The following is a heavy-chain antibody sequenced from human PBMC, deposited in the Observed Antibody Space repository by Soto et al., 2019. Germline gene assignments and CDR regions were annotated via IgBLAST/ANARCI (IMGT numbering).Heavy chain of an antibody. V-gene: IGHV3-66*01. J-gene: IGHJ6*03. CDR3: AKEEFSNYYLDV. D-gene: IGHD3-10*01. Sequence: QLGGSLRLSCAASGLTVISNYMSWVRQAPGKGLEWVSVIYTGGSTYYADSVRGRFTISRDNSKNTLYLQMNSLRAEDTAVYYCAKEEFSNYYLDVWGKGTTVTVSS. CDR2: IYTGGST. CDR1: GLTVISNY.